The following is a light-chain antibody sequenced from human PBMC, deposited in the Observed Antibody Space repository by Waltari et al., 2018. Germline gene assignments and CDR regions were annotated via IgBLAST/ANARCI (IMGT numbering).Light chain of an antibody. CDR3: QQYGTLPRT. J-gene: IGKJ1*01. CDR1: QTLSSNS. V-gene: IGKV3-20*01. Sequence: ELVLTQSPGTLSLSPGERATLPCRASQTLSSNSLAWYQQKPGQAPRLIIYGSFNRATGIPDRCSGSGSGTDFTLTIIRLEPEDFAVYYCQQYGTLPRTFGQGTKVELK. CDR2: GSF.